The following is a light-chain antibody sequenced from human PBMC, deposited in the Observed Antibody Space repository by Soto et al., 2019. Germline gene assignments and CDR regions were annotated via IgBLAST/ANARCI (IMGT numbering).Light chain of an antibody. Sequence: DIQMTQSPSTLSASVGDRVTITCRASQSISSWLAWYQQKPGKAPKLLTYGASSLESGVPSRFSGSGSGTEFTLTISSLQPDDFATYYCQQYNSYWTFGQGTKVDIK. J-gene: IGKJ1*01. CDR3: QQYNSYWT. CDR2: GAS. CDR1: QSISSW. V-gene: IGKV1-5*01.